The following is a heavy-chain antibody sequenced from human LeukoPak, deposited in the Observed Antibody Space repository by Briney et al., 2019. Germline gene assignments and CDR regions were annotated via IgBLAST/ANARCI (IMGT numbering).Heavy chain of an antibody. CDR1: GYSISSGYY. Sequence: SETLSLTCTVSGYSISSGYYWGWIRQPPGKGLEWIGEINHSGSTNYNPSLKSRVTISVDTSKNQFSLKLSSVTAADTAVYYCARPFHTYYYGSGSLWFDPWGQGTLVTVSS. J-gene: IGHJ5*02. D-gene: IGHD3-10*01. CDR2: INHSGST. CDR3: ARPFHTYYYGSGSLWFDP. V-gene: IGHV4-38-2*02.